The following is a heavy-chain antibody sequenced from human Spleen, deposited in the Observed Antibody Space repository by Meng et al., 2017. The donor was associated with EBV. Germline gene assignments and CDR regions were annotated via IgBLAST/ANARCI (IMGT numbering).Heavy chain of an antibody. Sequence: GKGMGPGGGLVQLGGSLGLSGADSGFTLSSYWVHWVRQAPGKGLVWVSRINSDGNVITYADSVKGRFTISRDNAKNTVYLQMNNVRVEDTAVYYCAKDCFGAKDSWGQGTLVTVSS. CDR2: INSDGNVI. J-gene: IGHJ4*02. CDR1: GFTLSSYW. CDR3: AKDCFGAKDS. D-gene: IGHD1-26*01. V-gene: IGHV3-74*01.